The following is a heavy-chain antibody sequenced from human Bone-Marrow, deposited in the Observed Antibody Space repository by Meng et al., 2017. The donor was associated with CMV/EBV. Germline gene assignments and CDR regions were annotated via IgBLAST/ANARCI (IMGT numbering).Heavy chain of an antibody. Sequence: SETLSLTCTVPGGPISSSSYYWGWIRQPPGKGLEWIGSIYYSGSTYYNPSLKSRVTISVDTSKNQFSLKLSSVTAADTAVYYCARGLYDFWSGYPSGMDVWGQGTTVTVSS. CDR2: IYYSGST. J-gene: IGHJ6*02. V-gene: IGHV4-39*07. CDR3: ARGLYDFWSGYPSGMDV. CDR1: GGPISSSSYY. D-gene: IGHD3-3*01.